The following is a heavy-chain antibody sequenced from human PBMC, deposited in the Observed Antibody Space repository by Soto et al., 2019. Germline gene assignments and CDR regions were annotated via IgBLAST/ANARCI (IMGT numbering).Heavy chain of an antibody. D-gene: IGHD3-9*01. V-gene: IGHV1-18*01. CDR1: GYTFTSYY. Sequence: ASVKVSCKASGYTFTSYYITWVRQAPGQGLEWMGWISAYNSNTNYAQKLQGRVTMTTDTSTSTAYMELRSLRSDDTAVYYCAREPYDILTGYYRGPDYHYGMEVWGQGTTVTVSS. J-gene: IGHJ6*02. CDR2: ISAYNSNT. CDR3: AREPYDILTGYYRGPDYHYGMEV.